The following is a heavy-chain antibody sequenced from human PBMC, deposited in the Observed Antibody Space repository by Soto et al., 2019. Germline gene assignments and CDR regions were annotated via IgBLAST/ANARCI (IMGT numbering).Heavy chain of an antibody. Sequence: GGSLRLSCAASGFTFSSYGMHWVRQAPGKGLEWVAVIWYDGSNKYYADSVKGRFTISRDNSKNTLYLQMNSLRAEDTAVYYCARVGYGDPGKLNYYYYYMDVWGKGTTVTVSS. V-gene: IGHV3-33*01. D-gene: IGHD4-17*01. J-gene: IGHJ6*03. CDR1: GFTFSSYG. CDR3: ARVGYGDPGKLNYYYYYMDV. CDR2: IWYDGSNK.